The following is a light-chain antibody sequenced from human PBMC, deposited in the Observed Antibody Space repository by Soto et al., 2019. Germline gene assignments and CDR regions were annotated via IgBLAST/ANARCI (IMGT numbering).Light chain of an antibody. CDR1: QAINTY. Sequence: EIQMTQSPSSLSASVGDTVTITCRASQAINTYLAWYQQRPGKVPKLLIYGASTLQSGVPSRFSGSGSGTDFTLTISSLQPEDVATYYCQKYDFVPWSFGQGTKVEIK. CDR2: GAS. J-gene: IGKJ1*01. CDR3: QKYDFVPWS. V-gene: IGKV1-27*01.